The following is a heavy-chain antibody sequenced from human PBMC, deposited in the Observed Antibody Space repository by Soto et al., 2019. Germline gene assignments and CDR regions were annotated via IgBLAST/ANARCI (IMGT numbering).Heavy chain of an antibody. D-gene: IGHD6-13*01. J-gene: IGHJ5*02. CDR2: IIPILGIA. V-gene: IGHV1-69*08. Sequence: QVQLVQSGAEVKKPGSSVKVSCKASGGTFSSYTISWVRQAPGQGLEWMGSIIPILGIANYAQRFQGRGTITADKSKSTAYMELSRLRSEATAVYYCARDRPEGSSIWYGGWFDPWGQGTLVTGPS. CDR1: GGTFSSYT. CDR3: ARDRPEGSSIWYGGWFDP.